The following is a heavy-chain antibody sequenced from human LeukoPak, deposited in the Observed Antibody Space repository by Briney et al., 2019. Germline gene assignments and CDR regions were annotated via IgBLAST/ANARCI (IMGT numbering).Heavy chain of an antibody. CDR2: IIPILDIA. D-gene: IGHD2-2*02. Sequence: VASVKVSCKASGGTFSSYAISWVRQAPGQGLEWMGRIIPILDIANYAQKFQGRVTIIADKSTSTAYMELSSLRSEDTAVYYCARGHHCSSTSCHRGSIRGDWGQGTLVTVSS. V-gene: IGHV1-69*04. J-gene: IGHJ4*02. CDR1: GGTFSSYA. CDR3: ARGHHCSSTSCHRGSIRGD.